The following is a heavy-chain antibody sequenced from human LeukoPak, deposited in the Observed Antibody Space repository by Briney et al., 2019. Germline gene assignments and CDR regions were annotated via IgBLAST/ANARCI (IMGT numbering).Heavy chain of an antibody. CDR3: ARDRIREVGSSSCRIDY. CDR2: ISSSSSYI. V-gene: IGHV3-21*05. D-gene: IGHD6-13*01. CDR1: GFTFSSYS. Sequence: GGSLRLSCAASGFTFSSYSMNWVRQAPGKGLEWVSYISSSSSYIYYADSVKGRFTISRDNAKNSLYLQMNSLRAEDTAVYYCARDRIREVGSSSCRIDYWGQGTLVTVSS. J-gene: IGHJ4*02.